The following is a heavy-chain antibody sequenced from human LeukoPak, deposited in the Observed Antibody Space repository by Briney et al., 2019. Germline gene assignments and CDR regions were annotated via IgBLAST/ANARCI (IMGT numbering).Heavy chain of an antibody. D-gene: IGHD3-22*01. CDR1: GFIVSSNY. V-gene: IGHV3-53*01. CDR3: TTTYYYDSSGPSH. CDR2: IYSVGST. J-gene: IGHJ4*02. Sequence: PGGSLRVSCAASGFIVSSNYMSWVRQAPGKGLEWVSGIYSVGSTYYADSVKGRFTISRDKSKNTQYLQMNSLRADDTAVYYCTTTYYYDSSGPSHWGQGTLVTVSS.